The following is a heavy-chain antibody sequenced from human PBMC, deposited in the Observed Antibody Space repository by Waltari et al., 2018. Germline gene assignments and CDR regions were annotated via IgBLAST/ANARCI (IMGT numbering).Heavy chain of an antibody. CDR2: IYNSGLLFSSGST. CDR1: SGSMSSAGYS. D-gene: IGHD4-17*01. J-gene: IGHJ5*02. Sequence: QVQLQESGPGLVKPSETLSRTCSVSSGSMSSAGYSWSWIRQPPAKGLEWIGRIYNSGLLFSSGSTDYNPSLKSRVTMSLDTSQNQFSLKLDSVTAADTAIYYCARGANGDFEEFDPWGLGTLVIVSS. V-gene: IGHV4-61*08. CDR3: ARGANGDFEEFDP.